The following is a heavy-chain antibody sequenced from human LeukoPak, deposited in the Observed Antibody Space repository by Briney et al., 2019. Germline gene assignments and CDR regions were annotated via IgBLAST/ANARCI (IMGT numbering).Heavy chain of an antibody. CDR2: INPHNGDT. V-gene: IGHV1-2*02. CDR1: GYTFTAYY. D-gene: IGHD5-18*01. CDR3: ARGMDTTLGPYDY. Sequence: ASVEVSCKASGYTFTAYYIHWVRQAPGQGLEWMGWINPHNGDTNYAQKFQGRVTLTRDTSISTTYMEVSRLRSDDTAVYYCARGMDTTLGPYDYWGQGTLVTVSS. J-gene: IGHJ4*02.